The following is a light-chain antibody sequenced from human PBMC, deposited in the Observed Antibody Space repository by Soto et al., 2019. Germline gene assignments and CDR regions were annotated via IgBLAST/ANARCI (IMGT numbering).Light chain of an antibody. Sequence: DIVMTQSPLSLPVTPEEPASISCRSSQSRLHSNGYNYLDWYLQKPGQSPQLLIYLGSNRASGVPDRFSGSGSGTDFTLKISRVEAEDVGVYCCMQALQTPITFGQGTRLEIK. CDR3: MQALQTPIT. J-gene: IGKJ5*01. V-gene: IGKV2-28*01. CDR2: LGS. CDR1: QSRLHSNGYNY.